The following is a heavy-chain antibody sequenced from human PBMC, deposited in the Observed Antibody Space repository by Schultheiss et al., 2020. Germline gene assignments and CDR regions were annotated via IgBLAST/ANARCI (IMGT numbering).Heavy chain of an antibody. Sequence: SETLSLTCAVYGGSFSGYYWSWIRQPPGKGLEWIGYIYYSGSTYYNPSLKRRVTISVDTSKNQFCLKLRYVTAADTAVYYCARGHYDFLTGHSPNYHYYGMDVWGQGTTVTVSS. CDR3: ARGHYDFLTGHSPNYHYYGMDV. CDR1: GGSFSGYY. V-gene: IGHV4-34*01. D-gene: IGHD3-9*01. J-gene: IGHJ6*02. CDR2: IYYSGST.